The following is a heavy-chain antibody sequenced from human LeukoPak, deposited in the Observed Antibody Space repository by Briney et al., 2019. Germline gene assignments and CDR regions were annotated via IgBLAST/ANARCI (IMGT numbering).Heavy chain of an antibody. D-gene: IGHD2-2*01. CDR3: TREGRFKAQHLFDY. V-gene: IGHV3-30*04. CDR2: IPYDGSQN. J-gene: IGHJ4*02. CDR1: GFTFNSYT. Sequence: GRSLRLSCAPSGFTFNSYTMHWVRQAPGKGLERVAGIPYDGSQNSYADSVKGRFSISRDNSKSALYLQLSSLRPEDTAVYYCTREGRFKAQHLFDYWGQGTMVTVSS.